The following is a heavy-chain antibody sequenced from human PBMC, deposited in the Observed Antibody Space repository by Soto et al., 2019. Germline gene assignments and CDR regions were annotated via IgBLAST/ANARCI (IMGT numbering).Heavy chain of an antibody. D-gene: IGHD2-15*01. Sequence: PSETRSLTCTVSGYSVISSDYYWAWIRQPPGKGLEWIGSIFYTGLTFYNPSLKSRVSLSVDTPKNQFSVRLNSVTAADTAVYYCAPLSVSLSGPYGIHVWGQGTTVNVS. V-gene: IGHV4-39*01. CDR2: IFYTGLT. J-gene: IGHJ6*02. CDR3: APLSVSLSGPYGIHV. CDR1: GYSVISSDYY.